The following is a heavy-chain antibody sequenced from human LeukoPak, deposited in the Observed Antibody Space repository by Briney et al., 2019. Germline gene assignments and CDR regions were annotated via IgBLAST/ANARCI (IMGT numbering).Heavy chain of an antibody. CDR1: GFTFSNYW. D-gene: IGHD2-2*01. V-gene: IGHV3-23*01. J-gene: IGHJ4*02. Sequence: GGSLRLSCAASGFTFSNYWMHWVRQAPGKGLEWVSAISGSGGSTYYADSVKGRFTISRDNSKNTLYLQMNSLRAEDTAVYYCAKGVPEGLFDYWGQGTLVTVSS. CDR2: ISGSGGST. CDR3: AKGVPEGLFDY.